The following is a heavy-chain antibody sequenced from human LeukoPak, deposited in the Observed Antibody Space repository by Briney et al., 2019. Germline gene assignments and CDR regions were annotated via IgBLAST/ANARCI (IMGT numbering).Heavy chain of an antibody. J-gene: IGHJ4*02. CDR1: GFTFSSYW. CDR3: ARGTTYYYDSSGYPD. CDR2: INSDGSST. Sequence: PGGSLRLSCAASGFTFSSYWMHWVRQAPGKGLVWVSRINSDGSSTSYADSGKGRFTISRDSAKNTLYLQMNSLRAEDTAVYYCARGTTYYYDSSGYPDWGQGTLVTVSS. V-gene: IGHV3-74*01. D-gene: IGHD3-22*01.